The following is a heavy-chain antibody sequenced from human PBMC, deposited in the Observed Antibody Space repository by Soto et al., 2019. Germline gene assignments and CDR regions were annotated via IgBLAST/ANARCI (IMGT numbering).Heavy chain of an antibody. D-gene: IGHD1-26*01. V-gene: IGHV3-21*01. Sequence: GGSLRLSCAASGFTFTRYSMTWVRQAPGKGLEYVSSLSDSGAYTYYADSVKGRFTISRDNAKNTLYLQMNSLRAEDTAVYYCARDRWSLDGMDVWGQGTTVTVSS. CDR1: GFTFTRYS. CDR2: LSDSGAYT. CDR3: ARDRWSLDGMDV. J-gene: IGHJ6*02.